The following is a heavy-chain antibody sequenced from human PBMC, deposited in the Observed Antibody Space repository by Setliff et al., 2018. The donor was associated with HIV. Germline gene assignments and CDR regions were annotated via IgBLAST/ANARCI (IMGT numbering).Heavy chain of an antibody. V-gene: IGHV1-69*10. CDR3: ARDYSPTFYYYDSSGTFDY. D-gene: IGHD3-22*01. CDR2: IIPILGIA. CDR1: GGTFSSYA. J-gene: IGHJ4*02. Sequence: SVKVSCKASGGTFSSYAISWVRQAPGQGLEWMGGIIPILGIANYAQKFQGRVTITAVESTSTAYMELSSLRSEDTAVYYCARDYSPTFYYYDSSGTFDYCGQGTLVTVSS.